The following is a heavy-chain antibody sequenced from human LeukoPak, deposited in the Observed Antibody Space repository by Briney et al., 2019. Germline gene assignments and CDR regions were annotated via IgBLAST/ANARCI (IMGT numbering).Heavy chain of an antibody. CDR3: ASRVSNSYYSIYH. Sequence: GASVKVSCKASGTTFSSYALSWVRQAPGQGLEWLGRIIPMMGTASYSDKYKGRISITADESTTTAHMELNNLRFEDTAVYFCASRVSNSYYSIYHWVQGTLITVSS. D-gene: IGHD3-10*01. CDR2: IIPMMGTA. V-gene: IGHV1-69*11. CDR1: GTTFSSYA. J-gene: IGHJ5*02.